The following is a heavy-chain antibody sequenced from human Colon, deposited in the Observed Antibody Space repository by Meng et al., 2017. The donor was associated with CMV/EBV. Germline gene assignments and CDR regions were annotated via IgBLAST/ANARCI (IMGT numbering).Heavy chain of an antibody. D-gene: IGHD6-19*01. J-gene: IGHJ4*02. CDR2: IYHTGST. CDR1: GYSIRRGFH. CDR3: ARQPNIVVAGTGYFDY. Sequence: GSLRLSCTVSGYSIRRGFHWGWIRQPPGKGVEWIGNIYHTGSTYYNPSLKSRVTISVDTSKNHFSLKLGSVTAADTAVYYCARQPNIVVAGTGYFDYWGQGTLVTVSS. V-gene: IGHV4-38-2*02.